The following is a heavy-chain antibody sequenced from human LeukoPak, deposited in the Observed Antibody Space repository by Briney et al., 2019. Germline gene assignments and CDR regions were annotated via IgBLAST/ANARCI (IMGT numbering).Heavy chain of an antibody. CDR1: GGSISSGGYS. D-gene: IGHD3-10*01. CDR2: IYHSGST. CDR3: ARVQGTATVAFDI. V-gene: IGHV4-30-2*01. Sequence: PSETLSLTCAVSGGSISSGGYSWSWIRQPPGKGLEWIGYIYHSGSTYYNPSLKSRVTISVDRSKNQFSLKLSSVTAADTAVYYCARVQGTATVAFDIWGQGTMVTVSS. J-gene: IGHJ3*02.